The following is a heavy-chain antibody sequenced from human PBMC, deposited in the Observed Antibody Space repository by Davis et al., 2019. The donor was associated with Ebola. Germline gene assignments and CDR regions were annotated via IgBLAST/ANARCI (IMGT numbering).Heavy chain of an antibody. CDR2: ISGFNTNT. V-gene: IGHV1-18*04. J-gene: IGHJ4*02. CDR1: GYTFTRYG. Sequence: ASVKVSCKSSGYTFTRYGLVWVRQAPGLGLEWMGWISGFNTNTNFAQKFQGRVTVSKDTSTNTAYMDLRSLTSDDTAIYYCARAPNYDVLTGTSSYYFDDWGQGTLVTVSS. CDR3: ARAPNYDVLTGTSSYYFDD. D-gene: IGHD3-9*01.